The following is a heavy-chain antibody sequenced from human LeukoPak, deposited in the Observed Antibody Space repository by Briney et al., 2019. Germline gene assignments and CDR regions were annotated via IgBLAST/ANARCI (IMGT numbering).Heavy chain of an antibody. CDR2: IKQYGSEK. CDR1: GFTFSSYR. J-gene: IGHJ5*02. Sequence: GGPLRLSCAASGFTFSSYRMIWLRQAPGKGLEWVANIKQYGSEKYYVDSVKGRFTICRDNSKNTLYLQMNSLRAEDTAVYYCTKEGLPSGSSWSAWFDPWGQGTLVTVSS. CDR3: TKEGLPSGSSWSAWFDP. V-gene: IGHV3-7*01. D-gene: IGHD3-10*01.